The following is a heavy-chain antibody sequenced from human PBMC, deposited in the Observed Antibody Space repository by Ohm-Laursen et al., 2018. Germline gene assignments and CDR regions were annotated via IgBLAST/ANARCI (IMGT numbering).Heavy chain of an antibody. CDR1: GFTFSSYA. D-gene: IGHD5-18*01. V-gene: IGHV3-23*01. CDR2: IVGSGGSI. CDR3: ARALYSYGYFDY. Sequence: SLRLSCSASGFTFSSYAMTWVRQAPGKGLEWVSAIVGSGGSIYYADSAKGRFTISRDNSKNTLYLQMNSLRAEDTAVYYCARALYSYGYFDYWGQGTLVTVSS. J-gene: IGHJ4*02.